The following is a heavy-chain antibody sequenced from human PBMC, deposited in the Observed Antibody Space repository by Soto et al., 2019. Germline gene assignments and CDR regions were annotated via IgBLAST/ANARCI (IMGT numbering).Heavy chain of an antibody. CDR2: ISWNSGSI. D-gene: IGHD6-6*01. V-gene: IGHV3-9*01. J-gene: IGHJ4*02. CDR1: GFTFDDYA. CDR3: AKDWGAARPGGYYFDY. Sequence: GGSLRLSCAASGFTFDDYAMHWVRQAPGKGLEWVSGISWNSGSIGYADSVKGRFTISRDNAKNSLYLQMNSLRAEDTALYYCAKDWGAARPGGYYFDYWGQGTLVTVSS.